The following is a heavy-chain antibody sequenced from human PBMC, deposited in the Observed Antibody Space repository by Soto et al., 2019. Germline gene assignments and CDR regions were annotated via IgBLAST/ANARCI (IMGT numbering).Heavy chain of an antibody. J-gene: IGHJ5*02. CDR1: GFTFSSYA. CDR2: ISYDGSNK. V-gene: IGHV3-30-3*01. Sequence: QVQLVESGGGVVQPGRSLRLSCAASGFTFSSYAMHWVRQAPGKGLEWMAVISYDGSNKYYADSVKGRFTISRDNSKNTLYLQMNSLRAEDTAVYYCARDLVADTAMVTFWFDPWGQGTLVTVSS. D-gene: IGHD5-18*01. CDR3: ARDLVADTAMVTFWFDP.